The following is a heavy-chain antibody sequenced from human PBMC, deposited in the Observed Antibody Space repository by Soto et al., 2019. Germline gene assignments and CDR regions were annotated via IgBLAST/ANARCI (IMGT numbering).Heavy chain of an antibody. CDR1: GFTFSSYG. Sequence: GGSLRLSCAASGFTFSSYGMHWVRQAPGKGLEWVAVIWYDGSNKYYADSVKGRFTISRDNSKNTLYLQMNSLRAEDTAVYYCARDYGDYVGGAPSYDYWGQGTLVTVSS. D-gene: IGHD4-17*01. J-gene: IGHJ4*02. V-gene: IGHV3-33*01. CDR2: IWYDGSNK. CDR3: ARDYGDYVGGAPSYDY.